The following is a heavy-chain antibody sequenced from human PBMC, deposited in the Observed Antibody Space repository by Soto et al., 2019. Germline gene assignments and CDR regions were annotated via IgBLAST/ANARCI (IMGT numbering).Heavy chain of an antibody. CDR1: GFTFDDYA. CDR2: ISWGSGSI. CDR3: AKDAAYYFDY. J-gene: IGHJ4*02. Sequence: PGGSLRLSCAASGFTFDDYAMHWVRQAPGKVLEWVSGISWGSGSIDYADSVKGRFTISRDNAKNSLYLQMNSLRAEDMALYYCAKDAAYYFDYWGQGTLVTVSS. V-gene: IGHV3-9*03. D-gene: IGHD6-25*01.